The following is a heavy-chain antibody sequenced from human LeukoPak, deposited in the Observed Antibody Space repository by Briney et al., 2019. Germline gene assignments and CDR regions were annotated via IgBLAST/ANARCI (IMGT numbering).Heavy chain of an antibody. CDR1: GDSVSSNSTA. Sequence: SQTLSLTCAISGDSVSSNSTAWNWIRRSPSRDLEWLGRTYYRSKWYNDYAVSVKSRITINPDTSKNQFSLQLNSVTPEDTAVYYCAREYSSSGLAFDYWGQGTLVTVSS. J-gene: IGHJ4*02. CDR3: AREYSSSGLAFDY. V-gene: IGHV6-1*01. D-gene: IGHD6-19*01. CDR2: TYYRSKWYN.